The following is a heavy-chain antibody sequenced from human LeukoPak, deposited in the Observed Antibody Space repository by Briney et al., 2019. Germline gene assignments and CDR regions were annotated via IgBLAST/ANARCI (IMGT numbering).Heavy chain of an antibody. CDR2: IYYSGST. J-gene: IGHJ5*02. V-gene: IGHV4-59*01. Sequence: SETLSLTRTVSGGSLSSYYWSWIRQPPGKGLEWIGYIYYSGSTNYNPSLKSRVTISVDTSKNQFSLKLSSVTAADTAVYYCAREHSWQLGYWFDPWGQGTLVTVSS. CDR1: GGSLSSYY. CDR3: AREHSWQLGYWFDP. D-gene: IGHD6-13*01.